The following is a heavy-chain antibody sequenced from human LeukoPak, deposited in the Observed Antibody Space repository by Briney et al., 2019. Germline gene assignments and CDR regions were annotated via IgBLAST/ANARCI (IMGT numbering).Heavy chain of an antibody. J-gene: IGHJ4*02. CDR3: ARSSYYDILTGIDY. Sequence: ASVKVSCTASGGTVSSYAISWVRQAPGQGLEWMGGIIPIFGTANYAQKFQGRVTITADESTSTAYMELSSLRSEDTAVYYCARSSYYDILTGIDYWGQGTLVTVSS. CDR2: IIPIFGTA. D-gene: IGHD3-9*01. CDR1: GGTVSSYA. V-gene: IGHV1-69*13.